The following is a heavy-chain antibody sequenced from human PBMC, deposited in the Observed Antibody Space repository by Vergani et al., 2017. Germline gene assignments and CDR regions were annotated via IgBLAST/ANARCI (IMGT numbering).Heavy chain of an antibody. D-gene: IGHD6-19*01. V-gene: IGHV1-46*01. J-gene: IGHJ6*02. CDR2: INPSGGST. Sequence: QVQLVQSGAEVKKPGASVKVSCKASGYTFTSYYMHWVRQAPGQGLEWMGIINPSGGSTSYAQKFQGRVTMTRDTSTSTVYMELSSLRSEDTAVYYCASTGYSSGWSFPRKGGMDVWGQGTTVTVSS. CDR3: ASTGYSSGWSFPRKGGMDV. CDR1: GYTFTSYY.